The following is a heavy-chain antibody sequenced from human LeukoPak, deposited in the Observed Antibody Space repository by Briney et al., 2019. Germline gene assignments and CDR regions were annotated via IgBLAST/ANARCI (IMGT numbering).Heavy chain of an antibody. CDR2: INLSGTI. V-gene: IGHV4-34*01. CDR3: ARRMENYEILNMDAFDF. CDR1: GGSFSGYY. D-gene: IGHD3-9*01. J-gene: IGHJ3*01. Sequence: PSETLSLTCAVYGGSFSGYYWAWIRQSPGKGLEWIAEINLSGTINWNPSLKRRVTISLDTSKNQVSLKLNSVTAADTAVYYCARRMENYEILNMDAFDFWGHGTRVSVSS.